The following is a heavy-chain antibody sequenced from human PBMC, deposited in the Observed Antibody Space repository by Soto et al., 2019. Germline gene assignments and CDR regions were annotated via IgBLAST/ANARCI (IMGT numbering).Heavy chain of an antibody. J-gene: IGHJ4*02. CDR3: AIPPPIEVAGPDY. D-gene: IGHD6-19*01. CDR2: IDDSGKV. V-gene: IGHV4-39*02. CDR1: VGSISGSPYH. Sequence: SLTCTVSVGSISGSPYHWGWIRQPPGKGLEWIGSIDDSGKVYYNPSLTGRATLLVDTSKNRFSLNLNSVTAADTAVYYCAIPPPIEVAGPDYWGQGTLVTVSS.